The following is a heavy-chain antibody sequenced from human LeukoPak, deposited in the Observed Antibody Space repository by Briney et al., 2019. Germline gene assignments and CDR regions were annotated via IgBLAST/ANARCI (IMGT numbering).Heavy chain of an antibody. Sequence: PSETLSLTCSVSSDSVSSYSWTWIRQPPGKGLEWIGLIFYSGTSVYNPSLKSRVTIALDTSKNQFSLNLNFVTAADTAVYYCARGKKYNNGWPYFDFWGQGTLVTVSS. CDR2: IFYSGTS. V-gene: IGHV4-59*02. D-gene: IGHD6-19*01. J-gene: IGHJ4*02. CDR1: SDSVSSYS. CDR3: ARGKKYNNGWPYFDF.